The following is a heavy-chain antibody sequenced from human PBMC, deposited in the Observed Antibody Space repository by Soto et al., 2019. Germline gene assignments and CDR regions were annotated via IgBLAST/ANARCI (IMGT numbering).Heavy chain of an antibody. CDR1: GFTFDDYA. CDR2: ISWNSGSI. CDR3: TKEAYGMDV. Sequence: GGSLRLSCAASGFTFDDYAMHWVRQAPGKGLEWVSGISWNSGSIGYADSVKGRFTISRDNAKNSLYLQMNSLRVEDTAFYYCTKEAYGMDVWGQGTTVTVSS. J-gene: IGHJ6*02. V-gene: IGHV3-9*01.